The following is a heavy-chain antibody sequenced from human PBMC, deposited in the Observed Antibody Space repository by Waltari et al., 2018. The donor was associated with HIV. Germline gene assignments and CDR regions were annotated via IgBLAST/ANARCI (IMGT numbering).Heavy chain of an antibody. CDR3: ARDMRGSGDIVVVPAAAGWYFDL. Sequence: QVQLVQSGSALKKPGASVKVSCKASGYTFTSYARNWLLQAPGQGLEWMGWINTNTGNPTYAQGFTGRFVFSLDTSVSTAYLQISSLKAEDTAVYYCARDMRGSGDIVVVPAAAGWYFDLWGRGTLVTVSS. V-gene: IGHV7-4-1*02. CDR2: INTNTGNP. CDR1: GYTFTSYA. D-gene: IGHD2-2*01. J-gene: IGHJ2*01.